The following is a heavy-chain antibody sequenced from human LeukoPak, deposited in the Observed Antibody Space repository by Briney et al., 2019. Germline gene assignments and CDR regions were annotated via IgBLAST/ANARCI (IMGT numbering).Heavy chain of an antibody. D-gene: IGHD1-1*01. CDR1: GGTFSSYA. J-gene: IGHJ3*02. CDR3: ARVTNWNDFSGAFDI. Sequence: SVKVSCKASGGTFSSYAISWVRQAPGQGLEWMGGIIPIFGTANYARKFQGRVTITADESTSTAYMELSSLRSEDTAVYYCARVTNWNDFSGAFDIWGQGTMVTVSS. CDR2: IIPIFGTA. V-gene: IGHV1-69*13.